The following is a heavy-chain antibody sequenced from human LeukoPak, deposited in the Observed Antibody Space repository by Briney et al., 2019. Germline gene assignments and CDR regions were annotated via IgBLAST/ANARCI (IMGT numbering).Heavy chain of an antibody. CDR1: GFTFSTNG. Sequence: GGSLRLSCAASGFTFSTNGIHWVRQAPGKGLEWVAFILYDGRYYADSVKGRFTISRDNSKNMLYLQMDSLRVEDTAVYYCAKDISGGNSETYIDYWGQGTLVAVSS. CDR3: AKDISGGNSETYIDY. J-gene: IGHJ4*02. V-gene: IGHV3-30*02. D-gene: IGHD4-23*01. CDR2: ILYDGR.